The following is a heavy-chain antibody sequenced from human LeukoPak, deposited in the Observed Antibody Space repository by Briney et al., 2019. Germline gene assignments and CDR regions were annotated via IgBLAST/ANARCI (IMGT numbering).Heavy chain of an antibody. J-gene: IGHJ5*02. CDR3: ARDGDEWFGELLPQNWFDP. CDR1: GFTFSSYG. Sequence: GGSLRLSCAASGFTFSSYGMHWVRQAPGKGLEWVAVISYDGSNKYYADSVKGRFTISRDNSKNTLYLQMNSLRAEDTAVYYCARDGDEWFGELLPQNWFDPWGQGTLVTVSS. CDR2: ISYDGSNK. D-gene: IGHD3-10*01. V-gene: IGHV3-30*03.